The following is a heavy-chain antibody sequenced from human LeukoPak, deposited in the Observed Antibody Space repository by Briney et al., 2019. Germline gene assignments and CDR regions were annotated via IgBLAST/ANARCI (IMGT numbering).Heavy chain of an antibody. V-gene: IGHV1-18*01. J-gene: IGHJ3*02. Sequence: ASVKVSCKASGYTFTSYGISWVRQAPGQGLEWMGWISAYNGNTNYAQKLQGRVTMTTDTSTSTAYMELRSLRSDDTAVYYCARAHEYSSSSPDAFDIWGQGTMVTVSS. CDR3: ARAHEYSSSSPDAFDI. D-gene: IGHD6-6*01. CDR1: GYTFTSYG. CDR2: ISAYNGNT.